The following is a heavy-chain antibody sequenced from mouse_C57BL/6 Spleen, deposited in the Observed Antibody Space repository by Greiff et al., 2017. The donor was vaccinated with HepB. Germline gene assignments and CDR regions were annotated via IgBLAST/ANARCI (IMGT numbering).Heavy chain of an antibody. CDR3: ARSVEIYYANYYAMDY. CDR1: GYAFSSSW. CDR2: IYPGDGDT. J-gene: IGHJ4*01. Sequence: QVQLQQSGPELVKPGASVKISCKASGYAFSSSWMNWVKQRPGKGLEWIGRIYPGDGDTNYNGKFKGKATLTADKSSSTAYMQLSSLTSEDSAVYFCARSVEIYYANYYAMDYWGQGTSVTVSS. V-gene: IGHV1-82*01. D-gene: IGHD1-1*01.